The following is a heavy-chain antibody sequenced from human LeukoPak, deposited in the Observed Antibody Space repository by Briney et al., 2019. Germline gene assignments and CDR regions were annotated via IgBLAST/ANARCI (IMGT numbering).Heavy chain of an antibody. CDR1: GFTFSTYW. J-gene: IGHJ4*02. CDR2: IKGDESAR. V-gene: IGHV3-7*01. CDR3: ARDVGGSLDY. Sequence: GGPLRLSCEASGFTFSTYWMAWVRQAPGKGLEWVANIKGDESARHQADSVKGRFTISRDNAKKSAYLQMSSLRGEDTAVYYCARDVGGSLDYWGQGTLVTVSS. D-gene: IGHD1-26*01.